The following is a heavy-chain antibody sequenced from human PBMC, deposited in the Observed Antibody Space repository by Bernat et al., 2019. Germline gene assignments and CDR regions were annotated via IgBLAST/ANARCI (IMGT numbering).Heavy chain of an antibody. CDR2: VSHTGST. CDR3: AGGHFFNSY. J-gene: IGHJ4*02. Sequence: QVQLDQWGAGLLKPSETLSLTCAVYGGSFSGYYWTWIRQPPGRGLEWTGEVSHTGSTNYNPSLKSRVTISVDTSMNQFSLRLTSMTAADTAVYYCAGGHFFNSYWGRGTPVTVSS. CDR1: GGSFSGYY. V-gene: IGHV4-34*01.